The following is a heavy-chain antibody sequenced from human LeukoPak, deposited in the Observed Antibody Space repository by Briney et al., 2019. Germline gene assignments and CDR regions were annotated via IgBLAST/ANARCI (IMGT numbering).Heavy chain of an antibody. D-gene: IGHD3-22*01. CDR2: IYHSGST. CDR1: GGSISSGGYS. V-gene: IGHV4-30-2*01. Sequence: SQTLSLTCAVSGGSISSGGYSWSWIRQPPGKGLEWIGYIYHSGSTYYNPSLKSRVTISVDGSKNQFSLKLSSVTAADTAVYYCARGLSADYYDSSGYYYNWFDPWGQGTLVTVSS. J-gene: IGHJ5*02. CDR3: ARGLSADYYDSSGYYYNWFDP.